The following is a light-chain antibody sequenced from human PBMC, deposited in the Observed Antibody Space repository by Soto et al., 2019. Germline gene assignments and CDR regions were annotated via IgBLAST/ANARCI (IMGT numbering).Light chain of an antibody. CDR1: QSVRSSS. CDR3: QQYGSSPPRT. J-gene: IGKJ1*01. Sequence: ESVLTHSPGTLSLSPGERATLSCGASQSVRSSSLAWYQQKPGQAPRLLIYGASSRATGIPDRFSGSGSGKDFTLTISTLEPADFAVYYCQQYGSSPPRTFGPGTKVDIK. CDR2: GAS. V-gene: IGKV3-20*01.